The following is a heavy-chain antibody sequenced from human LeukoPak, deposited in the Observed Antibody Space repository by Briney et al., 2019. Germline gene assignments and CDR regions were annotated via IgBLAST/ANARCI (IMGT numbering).Heavy chain of an antibody. CDR3: ARDPLSSSSFDL. J-gene: IGHJ4*02. D-gene: IGHD6-13*01. CDR2: ISSRSATI. V-gene: IGHV3-48*01. Sequence: GGSLRLSCAASGFTFSSYSMNWVRQALGKGLEWVSYISSRSATIYYADSVKGRFTISRDNAKNSLYLQMNSLRAEDTAVYYCARDPLSSSSFDLWGQGTLVTVSS. CDR1: GFTFSSYS.